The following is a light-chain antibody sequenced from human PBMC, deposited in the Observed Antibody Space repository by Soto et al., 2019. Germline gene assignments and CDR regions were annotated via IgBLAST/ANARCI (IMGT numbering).Light chain of an antibody. CDR1: QSVSSNY. Sequence: EIVLTQSPGTLSLSPGERVTLPCRASQSVSSNYLAWHQQKPGQAPRLLIYNASSRATGIPDRFSGSGSGTDFTLTISRLEPEDFAVYYCQQYVSTPLTFGGVTKVEIK. J-gene: IGKJ4*01. V-gene: IGKV3-20*01. CDR3: QQYVSTPLT. CDR2: NAS.